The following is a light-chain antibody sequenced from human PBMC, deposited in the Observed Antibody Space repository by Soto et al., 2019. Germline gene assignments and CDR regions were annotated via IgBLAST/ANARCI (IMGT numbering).Light chain of an antibody. CDR2: AAS. Sequence: DIQLTQSPSSLYASVGDRVTITCRASQDIGNHLGWSQQKPGKAPKRLIYAASNLQSGVPSRFSGSGSETELTLTIGSLQPEDFATYYCLHHKSYPMTFGQGTRLDIK. J-gene: IGKJ5*01. V-gene: IGKV1-17*01. CDR1: QDIGNH. CDR3: LHHKSYPMT.